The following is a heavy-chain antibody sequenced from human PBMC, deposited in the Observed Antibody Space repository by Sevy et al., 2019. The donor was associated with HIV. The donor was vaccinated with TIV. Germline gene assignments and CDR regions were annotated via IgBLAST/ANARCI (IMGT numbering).Heavy chain of an antibody. J-gene: IGHJ4*02. D-gene: IGHD3-22*01. V-gene: IGHV1-2*06. CDR3: ARAYYYDSSAYYFDH. CDR2: INPNSGGT. CDR1: GYTFTAYY. Sequence: ASVKVSCKASGYTFTAYYVHWVRQAPGQGLEWMGRINPNSGGTNYAQKFQGRVTMTRDRSISTAYMELRGLRYDDTAVYHCARAYYYDSSAYYFDHWGQGTLVTVSS.